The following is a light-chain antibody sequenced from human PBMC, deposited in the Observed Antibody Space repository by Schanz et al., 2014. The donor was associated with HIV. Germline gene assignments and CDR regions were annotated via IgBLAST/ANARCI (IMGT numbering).Light chain of an antibody. J-gene: IGKJ3*01. Sequence: DIQMTQSPSTLSASVGDRVTITCQASQDIKFYLNWYQQKPGKAPKLLIYDASNLETGVPSRFSGSGSGTDFTLTISSLQPEDFATYYCQQLNSYPLTFGPGTKVDIK. CDR2: DAS. V-gene: IGKV1-33*01. CDR3: QQLNSYPLT. CDR1: QDIKFY.